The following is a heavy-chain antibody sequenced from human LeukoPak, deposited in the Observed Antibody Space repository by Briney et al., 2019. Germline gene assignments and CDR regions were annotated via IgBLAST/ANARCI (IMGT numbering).Heavy chain of an antibody. CDR2: IHHSGST. V-gene: IGHV4-38-2*02. CDR3: ARLIYCSGGNCNLGYFDY. CDR1: GYSISSGYY. D-gene: IGHD2-15*01. J-gene: IGHJ4*02. Sequence: SETLSLTCTVSGYSISSGYYWGWIRQPPGKGLEWIGSIHHSGSTYYNPSLKSRVTISVDTSKNLFSLNMSSVTAADTAVYHCARLIYCSGGNCNLGYFDYWGQGTRVTVSS.